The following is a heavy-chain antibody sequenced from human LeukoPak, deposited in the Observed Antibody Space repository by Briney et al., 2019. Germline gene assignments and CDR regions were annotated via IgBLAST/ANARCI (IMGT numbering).Heavy chain of an antibody. J-gene: IGHJ4*02. D-gene: IGHD3-22*01. CDR2: IYYSGST. Sequence: SETLSLTCTVSGGSISSSSYYWGWIRQPPGKGLEWIGSIYYSGSTYYNPSLKSRVTISVDTSKNQFSLKLSSVTAADTAVYYCARLVVVISRIDYWGQGTLVTVSS. V-gene: IGHV4-39*07. CDR3: ARLVVVISRIDY. CDR1: GGSISSSSYY.